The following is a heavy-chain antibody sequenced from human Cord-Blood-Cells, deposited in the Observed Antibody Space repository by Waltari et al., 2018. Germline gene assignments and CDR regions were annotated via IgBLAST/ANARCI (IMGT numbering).Heavy chain of an antibody. Sequence: EVQLVESGGGLVKPGGSLRLSCAASGFTFSSYSMNWVRQAPGKGLWWFSSISISSSYIYYAYAVKGRFTISRDNAKNSLYLQMNSLRAEDTAVYYCARDSSSSWYYYYYGMDVWGQGTTVTVSS. J-gene: IGHJ6*02. D-gene: IGHD6-13*01. V-gene: IGHV3-21*01. CDR1: GFTFSSYS. CDR2: ISISSSYI. CDR3: ARDSSSSWYYYYYGMDV.